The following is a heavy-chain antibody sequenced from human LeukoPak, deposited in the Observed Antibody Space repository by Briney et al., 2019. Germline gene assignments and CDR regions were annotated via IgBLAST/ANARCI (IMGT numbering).Heavy chain of an antibody. Sequence: GGSLRLSCAASGFTFSSYSMHWVRQAPGKGLEWVSGINGGGSSTSYADSVKGRFTISRDNAKNTLYMQMNSLRAEDTAVYYCARDVSRGWFDPWGQGTLVTVSS. D-gene: IGHD3-10*01. CDR3: ARDVSRGWFDP. CDR1: GFTFSSYS. CDR2: INGGGSST. J-gene: IGHJ5*02. V-gene: IGHV3-74*01.